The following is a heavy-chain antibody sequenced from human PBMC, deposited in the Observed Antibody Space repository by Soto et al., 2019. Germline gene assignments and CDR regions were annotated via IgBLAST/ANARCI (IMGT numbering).Heavy chain of an antibody. D-gene: IGHD6-13*01. Sequence: RGSLRLSCLAYGFSFSDYAMSWVRQAPGKGLEWVSVISESGGSTHYADYVRGRFTVSRDNSKNSLSLRMNSLRDEDTAVYFCAKRSPYSSGWYSPIFDYWGQGAPVPVSP. CDR2: ISESGGST. CDR1: GFSFSDYA. CDR3: AKRSPYSSGWYSPIFDY. V-gene: IGHV3-23*01. J-gene: IGHJ4*02.